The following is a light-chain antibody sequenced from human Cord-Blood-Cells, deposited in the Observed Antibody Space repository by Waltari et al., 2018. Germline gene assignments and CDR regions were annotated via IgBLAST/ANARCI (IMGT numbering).Light chain of an antibody. V-gene: IGKV1-39*01. Sequence: DIQMTQSPSSLSASVGDRVPIPCRASQSISSYLNWYQQKPGTAPKLLIYAASSLQSGVPSRFSGSGSGTDFTRTISSLQPEDFATYYCQQSYSTPLTFGGGTKVEIK. CDR1: QSISSY. CDR3: QQSYSTPLT. J-gene: IGKJ4*02. CDR2: AAS.